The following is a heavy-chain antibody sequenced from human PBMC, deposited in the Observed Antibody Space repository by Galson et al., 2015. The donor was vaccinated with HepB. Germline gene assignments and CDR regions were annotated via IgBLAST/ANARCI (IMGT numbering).Heavy chain of an antibody. CDR2: ISFDGNSQ. D-gene: IGHD4-17*01. Sequence: SLRLSCAASGFIFTNYVMHWVRQSPGKGLEWVTVISFDGNSQFYADSVKGRFTISRDNSENTLYLQMDNLGLEDTAVYFCARGASVTSGVDRWGQGTLVTVSS. V-gene: IGHV3-30-3*01. J-gene: IGHJ5*02. CDR1: GFIFTNYV. CDR3: ARGASVTSGVDR.